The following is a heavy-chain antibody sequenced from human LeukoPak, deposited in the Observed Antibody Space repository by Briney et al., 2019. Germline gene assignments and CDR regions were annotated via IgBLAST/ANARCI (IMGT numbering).Heavy chain of an antibody. V-gene: IGHV1-2*06. CDR3: ARGYSGYDTCDY. Sequence: ASVKVSCKASGYTFTGYYIHWVRQAPGQGLEWMGRINPNSGGTNYAQNFQGRVTMTRDTSISTAYMQLSRLRSDDTAVYYCARGYSGYDTCDYWGQGTLVTVSS. J-gene: IGHJ4*02. D-gene: IGHD5-12*01. CDR1: GYTFTGYY. CDR2: INPNSGGT.